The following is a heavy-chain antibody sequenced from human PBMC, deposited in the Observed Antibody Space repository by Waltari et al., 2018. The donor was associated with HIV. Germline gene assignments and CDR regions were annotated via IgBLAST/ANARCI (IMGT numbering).Heavy chain of an antibody. CDR1: GGSISSYY. D-gene: IGHD3-16*02. Sequence: QVQLEESGPGLVKPSETLSLTCTVSGGSISSYYWSWIRLPAGKGLEWMGRIYTSGSTNYKPTHKSRVTLSVDTSMNQFSLNLSSVTAADTAVYYCARGLRLGELSLYKYAFDIWGQGTMVTVSA. J-gene: IGHJ3*02. CDR2: IYTSGST. V-gene: IGHV4-4*07. CDR3: ARGLRLGELSLYKYAFDI.